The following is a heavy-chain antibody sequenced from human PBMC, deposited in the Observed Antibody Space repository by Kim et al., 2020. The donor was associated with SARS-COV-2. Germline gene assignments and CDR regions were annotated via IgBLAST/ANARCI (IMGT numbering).Heavy chain of an antibody. CDR3: ARAPPSEIRFLAYYFDY. CDR2: INHSGST. CDR1: GGSFSGYY. Sequence: SETLSLTCAVYGGSFSGYYWSWIRQPPGKGLEWIGEINHSGSTNYNPSLKSRVTISVDTSKNQFSLKLSSVTAADTAVYYCARAPPSEIRFLAYYFDYWGQGTLVTVSS. D-gene: IGHD3-3*01. V-gene: IGHV4-34*01. J-gene: IGHJ4*02.